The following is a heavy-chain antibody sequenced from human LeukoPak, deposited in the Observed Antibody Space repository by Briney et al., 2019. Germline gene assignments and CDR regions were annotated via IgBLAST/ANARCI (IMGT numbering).Heavy chain of an antibody. CDR1: GGFISSSSYY. CDR2: IYYSGST. Sequence: SETLFLTCSVSGGFISSSSYYWGWIRQPPGKGLEWIGDIYYSGSTYFKPSLASRVAISIDTSKNQFSLRLSPVTAADTAVYYCARRRYYDSTGYLDWGQGTLVIASS. V-gene: IGHV4-39*01. J-gene: IGHJ1*01. CDR3: ARRRYYDSTGYLD. D-gene: IGHD3-22*01.